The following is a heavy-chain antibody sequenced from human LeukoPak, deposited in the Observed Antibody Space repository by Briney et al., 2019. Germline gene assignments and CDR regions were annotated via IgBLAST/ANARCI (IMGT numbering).Heavy chain of an antibody. D-gene: IGHD6-13*01. J-gene: IGHJ6*03. V-gene: IGHV3-7*01. CDR1: GFTFSSYW. Sequence: GGSLRLSCAASGFTFSSYWMSWVRQAPGKGLEWVANIKQDGSEKYYVDSVKGRFTISRDNAKNSLYLQMNSLRAEDTAVYYCARYSSSWYYYYYYYMDVWGKGTTVTISS. CDR3: ARYSSSWYYYYYYYMDV. CDR2: IKQDGSEK.